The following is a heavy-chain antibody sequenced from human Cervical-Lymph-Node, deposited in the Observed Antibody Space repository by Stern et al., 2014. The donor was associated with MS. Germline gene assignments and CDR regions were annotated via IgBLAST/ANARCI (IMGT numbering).Heavy chain of an antibody. CDR1: GYTFTSYG. CDR2: IGAYIGNT. CDR3: ATSLIGGSGTFDN. D-gene: IGHD2-15*01. V-gene: IGHV1-18*01. Sequence: VQLEESGAEVKKPGASVKVFCKASGYTFTSYGITWVRQAPGQGLEWMGWIGAYIGNTNYAQNLQGRVTMTTDTSTTTAYMELRSLRSGDTAVYYCATSLIGGSGTFDNWGQGTLVTVSS. J-gene: IGHJ4*02.